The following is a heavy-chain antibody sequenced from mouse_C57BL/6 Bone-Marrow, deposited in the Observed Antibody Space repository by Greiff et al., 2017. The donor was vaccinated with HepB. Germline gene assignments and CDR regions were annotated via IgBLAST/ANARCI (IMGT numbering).Heavy chain of an antibody. V-gene: IGHV5-17*01. CDR2: ISSGSSTI. CDR1: GFTFSDYG. CDR3: ARESNWAWFAY. J-gene: IGHJ3*01. Sequence: EVQLVESGGGLVKPGGSLKLSCAASGFTFSDYGMHWVRQAPEKGLEWVAYISSGSSTIYYADTVKGRFTISRDNAKNTLFLQMTSLRSEDTAMYYFARESNWAWFAYWGQGTLVTVSA. D-gene: IGHD4-1*01.